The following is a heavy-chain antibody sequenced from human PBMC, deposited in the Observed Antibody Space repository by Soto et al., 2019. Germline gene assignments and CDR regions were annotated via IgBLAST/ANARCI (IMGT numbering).Heavy chain of an antibody. V-gene: IGHV4-4*02. Sequence: SETLSLTCAVSGGSISSSNWWSWVRQPPGKGLEWIGEIYHSGSTNYNPSLKSRVTISVDKPKNQFSLRLSSVTAADTAVYYCARAGGIAAAGTNFDYWGQGTLVTVSS. CDR2: IYHSGST. D-gene: IGHD6-13*01. CDR3: ARAGGIAAAGTNFDY. J-gene: IGHJ4*02. CDR1: GGSISSSNW.